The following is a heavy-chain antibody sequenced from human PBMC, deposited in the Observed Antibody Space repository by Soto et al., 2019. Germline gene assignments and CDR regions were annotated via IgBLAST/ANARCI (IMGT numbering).Heavy chain of an antibody. Sequence: PGESLKISCQGSGYTFSSYWIAWVRQMPGKGLEWMGIIFPRDFDTRYNPSFQGQVTISADQSITTAYLQWSSLRASDTAIYYCASGSRDCSGGSCYSHWGQGTLVTVS. CDR3: ASGSRDCSGGSCYSH. D-gene: IGHD2-15*01. CDR1: GYTFSSYW. V-gene: IGHV5-51*01. CDR2: IFPRDFDT. J-gene: IGHJ4*02.